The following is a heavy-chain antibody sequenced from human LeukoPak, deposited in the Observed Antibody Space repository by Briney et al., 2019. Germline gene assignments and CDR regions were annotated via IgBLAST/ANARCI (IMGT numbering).Heavy chain of an antibody. CDR1: GFTFSSYS. CDR3: ARAMNLGYYDRSGDFDY. J-gene: IGHJ4*02. D-gene: IGHD3-22*01. CDR2: ISSSSSTI. V-gene: IGHV3-48*01. Sequence: GGSLRLSCAASGFTFSSYSMNWVRQTPGKGLEWVSYISSSSSTIYYADSVKGRFTISRDNAKNSLYLQMNSLRAEDTAVYYCARAMNLGYYDRSGDFDYWGQGTLVTVSS.